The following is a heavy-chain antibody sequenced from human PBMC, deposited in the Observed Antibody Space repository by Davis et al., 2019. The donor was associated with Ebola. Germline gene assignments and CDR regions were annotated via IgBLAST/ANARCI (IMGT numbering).Heavy chain of an antibody. D-gene: IGHD4-17*01. V-gene: IGHV4-30-2*01. CDR2: IYYSGST. CDR1: GGSISSGGYS. CDR3: ARDHDYGLDDY. J-gene: IGHJ4*02. Sequence: SETLSLTCAVSGGSISSGGYSWSWIRQPPGKGLEWIGYIYYSGSTYYNPSLKSRVTISVDKSKNQFSLKLSSVTAADTAVYYCARDHDYGLDDYWGQGTLVTVSS.